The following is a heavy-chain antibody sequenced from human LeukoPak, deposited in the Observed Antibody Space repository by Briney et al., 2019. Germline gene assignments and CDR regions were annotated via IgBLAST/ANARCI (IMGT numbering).Heavy chain of an antibody. J-gene: IGHJ6*02. Sequence: GGSLRLSCAASGFTFSSYSMNWVRQAPGKGLEWVSSISSSSSYIYYADSVKGRFTISRDNAKNSLYLQMNSLRAEDTAVYYCARDHCSSTSCYLSLDYGMDVWGQGTTVTVSS. CDR1: GFTFSSYS. D-gene: IGHD2-2*01. V-gene: IGHV3-21*01. CDR2: ISSSSSYI. CDR3: ARDHCSSTSCYLSLDYGMDV.